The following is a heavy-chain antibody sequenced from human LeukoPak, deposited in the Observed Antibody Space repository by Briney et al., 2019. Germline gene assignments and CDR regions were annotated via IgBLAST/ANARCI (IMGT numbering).Heavy chain of an antibody. J-gene: IGHJ4*02. CDR3: ARVGSGSYYDY. CDR1: GYTFTSHG. CDR2: ISTYNGNT. D-gene: IGHD1-26*01. Sequence: ASVKVSCKASGYTFTSHGISWVRQAPGQGLEWMGWISTYNGNTNHAQKLQGRVSMTTDTSTSTAYMDLRSLRSDDTAVYYCARVGSGSYYDYWGQGTLVTVSS. V-gene: IGHV1-18*01.